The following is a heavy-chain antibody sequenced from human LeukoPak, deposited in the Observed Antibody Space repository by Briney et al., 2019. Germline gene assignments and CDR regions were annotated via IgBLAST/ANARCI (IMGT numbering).Heavy chain of an antibody. D-gene: IGHD7-27*01. CDR3: AKVQFNWGPIDY. CDR1: GFTFSNFA. Sequence: PGGSLRLSCAASGFTFSNFAIRWVRQVPGKGLEWVSSIDGSGDKTHYPDSVRGRFTVSRDNSKNTLCLQMNSLRVEDTATYFCAKVQFNWGPIDYWGQGTPVIVSS. CDR2: IDGSGDKT. J-gene: IGHJ4*02. V-gene: IGHV3-23*01.